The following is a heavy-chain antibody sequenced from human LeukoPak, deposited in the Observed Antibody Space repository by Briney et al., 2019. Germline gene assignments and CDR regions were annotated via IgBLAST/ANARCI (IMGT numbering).Heavy chain of an antibody. J-gene: IGHJ4*02. V-gene: IGHV4-59*08. CDR1: GGSITNYY. CDR3: ARQLTHLYPHGSVTYPGLYYFDS. D-gene: IGHD4-11*01. Sequence: PSETLSLTCGVSGGSITNYYWSWIRQPPGKGLEWIGFIYHSGSTSYNPSLNSRVTISVDTSKNQFSLKLTSMTAADTAVYFCARQLTHLYPHGSVTYPGLYYFDSWGQGILVTVSS. CDR2: IYHSGST.